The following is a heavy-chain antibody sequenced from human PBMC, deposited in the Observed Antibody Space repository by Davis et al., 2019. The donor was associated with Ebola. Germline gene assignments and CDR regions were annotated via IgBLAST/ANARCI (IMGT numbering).Heavy chain of an antibody. CDR2: IIPIFGTA. V-gene: IGHV1-69*13. Sequence: SVKVSCKASGGTFSSYAISWVRQAPGQGLEWMGGIIPIFGTANYAQKFQGRVTITADESTSTAYMELSSLRSEDTAVYYCARDQSGRGDFDYWGQGTLVTVSS. CDR3: ARDQSGRGDFDY. CDR1: GGTFSSYA. D-gene: IGHD3-10*01. J-gene: IGHJ4*02.